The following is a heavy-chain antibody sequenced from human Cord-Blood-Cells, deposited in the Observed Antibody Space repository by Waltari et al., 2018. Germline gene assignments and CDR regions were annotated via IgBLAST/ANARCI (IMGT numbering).Heavy chain of an antibody. J-gene: IGHJ3*02. CDR1: GYTFTGYY. CDR2: INPNSGGT. Sequence: QVQLVQSGAEVKKPGASVKVSCKASGYTFTGYYMHWVRQDPGQGLEWMGWINPNSGGTNYAQKFQGRVTMTRDTSISTAYMELSRLRSDDTAVYYCASPGSYSGSYLNAFDIWGQGTMVTVSS. V-gene: IGHV1-2*02. D-gene: IGHD1-26*01. CDR3: ASPGSYSGSYLNAFDI.